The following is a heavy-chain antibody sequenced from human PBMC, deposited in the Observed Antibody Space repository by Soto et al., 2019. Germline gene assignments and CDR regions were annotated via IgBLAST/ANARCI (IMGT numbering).Heavy chain of an antibody. V-gene: IGHV3-66*01. D-gene: IGHD1-26*01. J-gene: IGHJ3*01. CDR2: IYSGGST. CDR1: GFTVSSNY. Sequence: PGGSLRLSCAASGFTVSSNYMSWVRQAPGKGLEWVSVIYSGGSTYYADSVKGRFTISRDNSKNTLYLQMNSLRAEDTAVYYCARDLGWEDSLSWGQGTMVTVSS. CDR3: ARDLGWEDSLS.